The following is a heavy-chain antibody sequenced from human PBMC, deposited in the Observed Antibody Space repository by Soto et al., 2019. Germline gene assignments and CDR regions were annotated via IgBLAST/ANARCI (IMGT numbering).Heavy chain of an antibody. Sequence: EVQLVQSGAEVKKPGESLRISCKDSGDSFRNYWISWVRQLPGKGLEWMGRIDPRDSDTTYSPSFQGHVTVSADKSISTAYLQWSSLKASDTAIYYCVRHGPGFSSLSHYYYGTDVWGQGTTVTVSS. CDR2: IDPRDSDT. CDR3: VRHGPGFSSLSHYYYGTDV. J-gene: IGHJ6*02. D-gene: IGHD2-2*01. V-gene: IGHV5-10-1*03. CDR1: GDSFRNYW.